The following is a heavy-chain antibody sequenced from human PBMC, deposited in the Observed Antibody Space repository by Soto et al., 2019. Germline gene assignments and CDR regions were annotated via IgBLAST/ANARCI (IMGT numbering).Heavy chain of an antibody. Sequence: PSETLXLTCTVSGGSITSSSYYWGWIRQPPGKGLEWIGSIYYSGSTYYNPSLKSRVTISVDTSKNQFSLKLSSVTAADTAVYYCATQEVGGTYVYTFDPWGQGTLVTVSS. D-gene: IGHD1-26*01. V-gene: IGHV4-39*01. J-gene: IGHJ5*02. CDR2: IYYSGST. CDR3: ATQEVGGTYVYTFDP. CDR1: GGSITSSSYY.